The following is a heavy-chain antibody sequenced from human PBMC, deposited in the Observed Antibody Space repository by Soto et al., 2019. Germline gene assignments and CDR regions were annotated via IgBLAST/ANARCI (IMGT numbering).Heavy chain of an antibody. Sequence: GGSLRLSCAASGFTFISYGMHWVRQAPGKGLEWVAVISYDGSNKYYADSVKGRFTISRDNSKNTLYLQMNSLRAEDTAVYYCAKDLYESITIFGPYYYYGMDVWGQGTTLTVSS. J-gene: IGHJ6*02. CDR1: GFTFISYG. D-gene: IGHD3-3*01. V-gene: IGHV3-30*18. CDR2: ISYDGSNK. CDR3: AKDLYESITIFGPYYYYGMDV.